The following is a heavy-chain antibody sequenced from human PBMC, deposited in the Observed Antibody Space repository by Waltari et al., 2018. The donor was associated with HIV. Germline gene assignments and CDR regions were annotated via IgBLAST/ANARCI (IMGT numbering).Heavy chain of an antibody. CDR3: ARNRNGTFDY. V-gene: IGHV7-4-1*02. CDR1: GYTFTSYA. J-gene: IGHJ4*02. CDR2: VNTNTGNP. D-gene: IGHD1-1*01. Sequence: QVHLVQSGSELKKPGASVKVSCKASGYTFTSYAMNWVRQAPGQGLEWMGWVNTNTGNPTDAQGFTGRFCFSLDTSCSTTYLQISSLKAEETAVYYWARNRNGTFDYWGQGTLVTVSS.